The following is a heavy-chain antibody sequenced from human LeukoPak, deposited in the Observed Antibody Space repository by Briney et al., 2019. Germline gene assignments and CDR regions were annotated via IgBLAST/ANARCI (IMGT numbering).Heavy chain of an antibody. CDR2: ISAYNGNT. CDR1: GYTFTIYG. J-gene: IGHJ4*02. V-gene: IGHV1-18*01. Sequence: ASVTVSFKSSGYTFTIYGISWVRQAPGQGLERMGWISAYNGNTNYAQKLQGRVTMTTDTSTSTAYMELRSLRSDDTAVYYCAREGGSTSYYFDYWGQGTLVTVSS. D-gene: IGHD2-2*01. CDR3: AREGGSTSYYFDY.